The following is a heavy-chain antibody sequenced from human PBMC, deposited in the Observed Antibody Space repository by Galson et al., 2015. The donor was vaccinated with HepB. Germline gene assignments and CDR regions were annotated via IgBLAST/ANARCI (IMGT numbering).Heavy chain of an antibody. CDR1: GFTFDDYA. J-gene: IGHJ3*01. CDR3: AKKIRERWLQLSFGFDV. D-gene: IGHD5-24*01. CDR2: ISWNSGRV. V-gene: IGHV3-9*01. Sequence: CLGLGGAGSGFTFDDYAMYWVGQAPGKGLEWVSGISWNSGRVGYADSVKGRFTISRNNAKNSLYLQMNSLRAEDTALYYCAKKIRERWLQLSFGFDVWGPGTMVTVSS.